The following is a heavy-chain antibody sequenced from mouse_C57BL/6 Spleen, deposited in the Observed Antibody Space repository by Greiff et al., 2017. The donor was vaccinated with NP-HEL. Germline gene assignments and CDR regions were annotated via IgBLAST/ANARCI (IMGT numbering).Heavy chain of an antibody. J-gene: IGHJ3*01. D-gene: IGHD1-1*01. CDR1: GYTFTDYY. V-gene: IGHV1-76*01. Sequence: LVESGAELVRPGASVKLSCKASGYTFTDYYINWVKQRPGQGLEWIARIYPGSGNTYYNEKFKGKATLTAEKSSSTAYMQLSSLTSEDSAVYFCARDHGSSTGFAYWGQGTLVTVSA. CDR3: ARDHGSSTGFAY. CDR2: IYPGSGNT.